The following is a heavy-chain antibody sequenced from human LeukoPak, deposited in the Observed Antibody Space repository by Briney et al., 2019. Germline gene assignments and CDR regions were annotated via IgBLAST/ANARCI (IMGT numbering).Heavy chain of an antibody. CDR3: AKDWGF. D-gene: IGHD3-16*01. CDR2: ISGSGGAT. J-gene: IGHJ4*02. CDR1: GFTFTTYA. V-gene: IGHV3-23*01. Sequence: GGSLRLSCAGSGFTFTTYAMTWVRQAPGKGLEWVSAISGSGGATYYADSVKGRFTISRDNSKNTLYLQMNSLRAEDSAVYYCAKDWGFWGQGTLVTVSS.